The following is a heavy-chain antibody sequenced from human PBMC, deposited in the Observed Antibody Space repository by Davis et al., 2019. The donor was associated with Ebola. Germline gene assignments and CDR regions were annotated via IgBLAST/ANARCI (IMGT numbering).Heavy chain of an antibody. CDR2: MNPNSGNT. CDR3: ARGEGAYRELDY. V-gene: IGHV1-8*01. J-gene: IGHJ4*02. Sequence: ASVTVSCKASGYTFTSYDINWVRQATGHGLEWMGWMNPNSGNTGYAQKFKGRVIMTRNTSISTSYMELSSLRSEDTAVYYCARGEGAYRELDYWGQGTLVTVSS. D-gene: IGHD3-16*01. CDR1: GYTFTSYD.